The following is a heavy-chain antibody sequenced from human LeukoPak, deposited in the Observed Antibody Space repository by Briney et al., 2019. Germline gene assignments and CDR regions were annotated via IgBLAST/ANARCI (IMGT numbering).Heavy chain of an antibody. V-gene: IGHV7-4-1*02. CDR2: IDTTTANP. Sequence: AVTVSCKASGYPFSAHFLKWVRQAPGQGLEWMGHIDTTTANPRYAQDFTGCFVLSLDTSVSTTYLQITSLTAADTAAYYCVRGTTTPGMDYWGQGTQVSVSS. CDR3: VRGTTTPGMDY. CDR1: GYPFSAHF. J-gene: IGHJ4*02. D-gene: IGHD1-1*01.